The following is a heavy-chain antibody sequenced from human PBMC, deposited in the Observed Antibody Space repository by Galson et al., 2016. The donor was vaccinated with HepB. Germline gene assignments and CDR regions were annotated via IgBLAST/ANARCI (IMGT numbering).Heavy chain of an antibody. Sequence: APGKGLEWVSSISSSSTYIYYADSVKGRFTISRDNAKNSLYLEMNSLRAEDTAVYYCARDFPPGITSPNYYYYYGMDVWGQGTTVTVSS. CDR3: ARDFPPGITSPNYYYYYGMDV. D-gene: IGHD3-16*01. V-gene: IGHV3-21*01. CDR2: ISSSSTYI. J-gene: IGHJ6*02.